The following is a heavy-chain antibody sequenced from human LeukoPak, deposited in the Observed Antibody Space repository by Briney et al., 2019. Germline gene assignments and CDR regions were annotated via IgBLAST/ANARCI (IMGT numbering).Heavy chain of an antibody. CDR3: ARDDRYDYGDYEYWFDP. D-gene: IGHD4-17*01. Sequence: SETLSLTCAVYGGSFSGYYWTWIRQPPGKGLEWIGEIIDTGSTNYNPSLKSRVTISVDTSKNQFSLKLSSVTAADTAVYYCARDDRYDYGDYEYWFDPWGQGTLVTVSS. CDR1: GGSFSGYY. CDR2: IIDTGST. J-gene: IGHJ5*02. V-gene: IGHV4-34*12.